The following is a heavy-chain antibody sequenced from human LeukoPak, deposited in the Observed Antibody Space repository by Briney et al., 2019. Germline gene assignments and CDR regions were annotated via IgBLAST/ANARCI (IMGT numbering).Heavy chain of an antibody. D-gene: IGHD5-18*01. CDR2: ISYDGSNK. V-gene: IGHV3-30-3*01. Sequence: GGSLRLSCAAPGFTFGSYAMHWVRQAPGKGLEWVAVISYDGSNKYYADSVKGRFTISRDNSKNTLYLQMNSLRAEDTAVYYCARPSEPVDTAMVTFDYWGQGTLVTVSS. CDR3: ARPSEPVDTAMVTFDY. CDR1: GFTFGSYA. J-gene: IGHJ4*02.